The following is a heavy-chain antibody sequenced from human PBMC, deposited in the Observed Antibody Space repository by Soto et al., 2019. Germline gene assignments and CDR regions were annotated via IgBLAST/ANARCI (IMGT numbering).Heavy chain of an antibody. D-gene: IGHD2-2*02. CDR3: ARQVPAAIRLGWFDP. V-gene: IGHV4-39*01. CDR2: IYYSGST. J-gene: IGHJ5*02. Sequence: SETRSRTWTVSGGSISRSTYYWVWIRQPPGKGLEWIGSIYYSGSTYYRPSLKSRVTISVDTPKNQFSLKLSSVTAADTAVYYCARQVPAAIRLGWFDPWGQGTLVTVSS. CDR1: GGSISRSTYY.